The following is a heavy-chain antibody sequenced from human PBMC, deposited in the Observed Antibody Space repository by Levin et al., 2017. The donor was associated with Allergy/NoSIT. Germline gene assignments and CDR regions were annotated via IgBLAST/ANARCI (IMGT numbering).Heavy chain of an antibody. D-gene: IGHD2-2*01. V-gene: IGHV3-15*01. CDR2: IKSKTDGGTT. CDR1: GFTFSNAW. Sequence: GGSLRLSCAASGFTFSNAWMSWVRQAPGKGLEWVGRIKSKTDGGTTDYAAPVKGRFTISRDDSKNTLYLQMNSLKTEDTAVYYCTTYCSSTSCSNVDYYYGMDVWGQGTTVTVSS. J-gene: IGHJ6*02. CDR3: TTYCSSTSCSNVDYYYGMDV.